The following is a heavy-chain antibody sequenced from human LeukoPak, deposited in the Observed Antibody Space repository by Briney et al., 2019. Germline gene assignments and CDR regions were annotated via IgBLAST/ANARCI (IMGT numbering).Heavy chain of an antibody. CDR2: ISTSISTI. CDR3: ASDAAWSDYYDAFDI. J-gene: IGHJ3*02. V-gene: IGHV3-48*01. D-gene: IGHD3-3*01. CDR1: GFTFSRYA. Sequence: PGGSLRLSCTASGFTFSRYAMNWVRQAPGKGLEWVSYISTSISTIYYADSVKGRFTISRDNAKNSLYLQMNSLRAEDTAVYYCASDAAWSDYYDAFDIWGQGTMVTVSS.